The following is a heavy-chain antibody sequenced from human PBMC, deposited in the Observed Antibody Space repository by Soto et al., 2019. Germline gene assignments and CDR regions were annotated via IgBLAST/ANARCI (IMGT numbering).Heavy chain of an antibody. V-gene: IGHV1-18*04. J-gene: IGHJ6*02. D-gene: IGHD2-2*01. CDR3: ARDPANIVVVPAASYYYYGMDV. Sequence: GASVKVSCKASGYTFTIYGISWVRQAPGQGLEWMGWISAYNGNTNYAQKLQGRVTMTTDTSTSTAYMELRSLRSDDTAVYYCARDPANIVVVPAASYYYYGMDVWGQGTTVTASS. CDR2: ISAYNGNT. CDR1: GYTFTIYG.